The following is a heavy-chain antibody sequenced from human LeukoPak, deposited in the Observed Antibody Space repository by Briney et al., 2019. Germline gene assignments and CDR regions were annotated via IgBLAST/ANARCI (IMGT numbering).Heavy chain of an antibody. CDR3: ARVEMATILDY. J-gene: IGHJ4*02. CDR2: INPNSGDT. Sequence: ASVKVSCKASGYTFTGYYMHWVRQAPGQGLEWMGRINPNSGDTNYAQKFQGRVTMTRDTSISTAYMELSRLRSDDTAVYYCARVEMATILDYWGQGTLVTVSS. D-gene: IGHD5-24*01. CDR1: GYTFTGYY. V-gene: IGHV1-2*06.